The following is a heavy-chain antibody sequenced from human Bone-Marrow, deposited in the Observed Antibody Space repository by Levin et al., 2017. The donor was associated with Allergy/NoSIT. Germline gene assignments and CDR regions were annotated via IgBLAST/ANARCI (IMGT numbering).Heavy chain of an antibody. D-gene: IGHD3-3*01. V-gene: IGHV3-49*04. Sequence: GGSLRLSCTASGFTFGDYAMSWVRQAPGKGLEWVGFIRSKAYGGTTEYAASVKGRFTISREDSKSIAYLQMNSLKTEDTAVYYCSRELPYYDFWSGLVGYYDYGMDVWGQGTTVTVSS. CDR3: SRELPYYDFWSGLVGYYDYGMDV. CDR1: GFTFGDYA. CDR2: IRSKAYGGTT. J-gene: IGHJ6*02.